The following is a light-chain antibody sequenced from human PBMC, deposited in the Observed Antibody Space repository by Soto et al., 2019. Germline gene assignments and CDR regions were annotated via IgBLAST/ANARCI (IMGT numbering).Light chain of an antibody. J-gene: IGKJ1*01. V-gene: IGKV1-12*01. CDR1: QGISNW. CDR2: DAS. Sequence: DIQMTQSPSSVSASVGDRVTITCRASQGISNWLAWYQQRPGRAPKLLLYDASTLQSRVPSRFSGGGSGTYFTLTISSLQPEDYAIYFCQQTDNLPWTFGQGTKVEIK. CDR3: QQTDNLPWT.